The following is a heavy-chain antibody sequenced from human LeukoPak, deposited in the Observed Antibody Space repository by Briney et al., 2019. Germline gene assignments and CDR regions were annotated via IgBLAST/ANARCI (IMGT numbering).Heavy chain of an antibody. V-gene: IGHV1-24*01. CDR2: FDPEDGET. CDR3: ATDAGMVRGVIGY. D-gene: IGHD3-10*01. CDR1: GYTLTELS. J-gene: IGHJ4*02. Sequence: ASVKVSCKVSGYTLTELSMHWVRQAPGEGLEWMGGFDPEDGETIYAQKFQGRVTMTEDTSTDTAYMELRSEDTAVYYCATDAGMVRGVIGYWGQGTLVTVSS.